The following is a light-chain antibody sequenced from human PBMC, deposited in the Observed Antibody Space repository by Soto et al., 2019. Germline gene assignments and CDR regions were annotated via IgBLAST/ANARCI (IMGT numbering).Light chain of an antibody. CDR2: EVT. J-gene: IGLJ1*01. Sequence: QSVLTQPASVSGSPGQSIAISCTGTFSDVGGYDYVSWYQQHPDKAPKLMIYEVTKRPSGVSNLFSGSKSGNTASLTISWLQPEDEADYYCSSHTSGSTRVFGSGTKVTVL. V-gene: IGLV2-14*01. CDR3: SSHTSGSTRV. CDR1: FSDVGGYDY.